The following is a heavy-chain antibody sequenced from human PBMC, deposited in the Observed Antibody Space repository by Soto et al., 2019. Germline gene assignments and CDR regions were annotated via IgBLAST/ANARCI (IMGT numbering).Heavy chain of an antibody. Sequence: PSETLSLTCIVSGGSISNYYWSWIRQPPGKGLEWIGEIYHSGSTNYNPSLKSRVTISVDKSKNQFSLKLSSVTAADTAVYYCARVSGSYYYGMDVWGQGTTVTVSS. J-gene: IGHJ6*02. CDR1: GGSISNYY. CDR2: IYHSGST. CDR3: ARVSGSYYYGMDV. V-gene: IGHV4-59*12. D-gene: IGHD1-26*01.